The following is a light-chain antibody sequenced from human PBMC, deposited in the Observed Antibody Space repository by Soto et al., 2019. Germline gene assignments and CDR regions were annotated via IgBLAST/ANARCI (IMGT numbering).Light chain of an antibody. CDR1: QSVSRD. J-gene: IGKJ5*01. CDR3: QQYNDWPPVT. Sequence: EIILTQSPATLSVSPGERATLSCRVSQSVSRDLAWYQQKPGQAPRLLIYDASTRATAIPARFIGSGSGTEFTLTISSLQSEDFAVYYCQQYNDWPPVTFGQGTRLDIK. CDR2: DAS. V-gene: IGKV3-15*01.